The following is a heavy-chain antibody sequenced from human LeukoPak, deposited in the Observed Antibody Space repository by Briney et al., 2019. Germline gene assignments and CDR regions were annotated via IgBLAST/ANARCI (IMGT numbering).Heavy chain of an antibody. CDR1: GYTFTSYG. J-gene: IGHJ4*02. CDR3: ARGATYYYDGSGYYLDY. Sequence: GASVKVSCKASGYTFTSYGISWVRQAPGQGLEWMGWISAYNGNTNYAQKLQGRVTMTTDTSTSTAYMELRSLRSDDTAVYYCARGATYYYDGSGYYLDYWGQGTLVTVSS. D-gene: IGHD3-22*01. CDR2: ISAYNGNT. V-gene: IGHV1-18*01.